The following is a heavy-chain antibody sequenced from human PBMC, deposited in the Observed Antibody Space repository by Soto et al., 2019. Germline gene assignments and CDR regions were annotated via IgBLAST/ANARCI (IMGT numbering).Heavy chain of an antibody. J-gene: IGHJ3*01. Sequence: EVQLVQSGAEMKKPGESLKISCKASGYDFTSYWIGWVRQMPGKGLEVMGIVYPGDTDTKYSPSFQGQVTISGDKSITTTYLQLNSLKASDTAMYYCARLGSWANYRTLDVWGQGAMVTVSS. V-gene: IGHV5-51*03. D-gene: IGHD2-8*01. CDR2: VYPGDTDT. CDR3: ARLGSWANYRTLDV. CDR1: GYDFTSYW.